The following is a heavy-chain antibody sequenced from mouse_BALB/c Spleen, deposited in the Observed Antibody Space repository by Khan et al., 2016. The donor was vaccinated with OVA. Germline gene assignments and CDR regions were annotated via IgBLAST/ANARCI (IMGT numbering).Heavy chain of an antibody. V-gene: IGHV1-4*01. D-gene: IGHD2-14*01. CDR1: GYTFTSYT. CDR3: LRDGAYYRNDGWFAY. CDR2: INPSKGYT. Sequence: VQLQQSGAELARPGASVKMSCKASGYTFTSYTIHWIKLRPGQGLEWIGYINPSKGYTNYNQKFKDKATLTADKSSTTAYMQLSSLTSDDSAVXNCLRDGAYYRNDGWFAYWGQGTLVTVSA. J-gene: IGHJ3*01.